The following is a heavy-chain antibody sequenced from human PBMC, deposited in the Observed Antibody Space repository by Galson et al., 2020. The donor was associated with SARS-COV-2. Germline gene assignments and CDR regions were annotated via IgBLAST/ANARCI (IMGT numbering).Heavy chain of an antibody. Sequence: GESLKISCAASGFTFSSSGMHLVRQAPGKGLEWGAVISYDGSEKYYADSVKGRFTISRDDSKNTLYLQVNSLRVEDTAMYYCTKEGGSGWYYFDHWGQGTLVTVSS. J-gene: IGHJ4*02. D-gene: IGHD6-19*01. V-gene: IGHV3-30*18. CDR3: TKEGGSGWYYFDH. CDR1: GFTFSSSG. CDR2: ISYDGSEK.